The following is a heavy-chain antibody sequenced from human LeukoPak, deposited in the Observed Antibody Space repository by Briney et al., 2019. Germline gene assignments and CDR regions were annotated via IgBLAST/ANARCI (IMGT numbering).Heavy chain of an antibody. Sequence: SVMVSCKASGGTFSSYAISWVRQAPGQGLEWMGGIIPIFGTANYAQKFQGRVTITADESTSTAYMELSSLRSEDTAVYYCARGVVQYCSSTSCYSNWFDPWGQGTLVTVSS. CDR2: IIPIFGTA. D-gene: IGHD2-2*01. J-gene: IGHJ5*02. CDR1: GGTFSSYA. V-gene: IGHV1-69*13. CDR3: ARGVVQYCSSTSCYSNWFDP.